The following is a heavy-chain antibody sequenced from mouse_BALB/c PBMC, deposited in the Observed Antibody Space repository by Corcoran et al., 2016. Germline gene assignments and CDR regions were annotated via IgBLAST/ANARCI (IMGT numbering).Heavy chain of an antibody. J-gene: IGHJ4*01. CDR1: GYTFTDYN. V-gene: IGHV1-18*01. D-gene: IGHD2-12*01. CDR3: GKIDVYDWGAMDY. CDR2: INPNYDST. Sequence: EVQLQQFGAELVKPGASVKISCKASGYTFTDYNMDWVKQSHGKSLEWIGDINPNYDSTSYNQKFKGKATLTVDKAYSTDYMELRCLASGDTAVEYCGKIDVYDWGAMDYWGQGTSVTVSS.